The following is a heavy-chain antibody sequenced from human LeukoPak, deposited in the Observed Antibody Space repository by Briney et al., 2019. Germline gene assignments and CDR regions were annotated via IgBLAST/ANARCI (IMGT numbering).Heavy chain of an antibody. Sequence: ASVKVSCKASGYTFTSYAMHSVRQAPGQRLEWMGWINAGNGNTKYSQKFQGRVTITRDTSASTAYMELSSLRSEDTAVYYCARVGCSGGSCYPIEAFDIWGQGTMVTVSS. CDR2: INAGNGNT. CDR3: ARVGCSGGSCYPIEAFDI. J-gene: IGHJ3*02. V-gene: IGHV1-3*01. CDR1: GYTFTSYA. D-gene: IGHD2-15*01.